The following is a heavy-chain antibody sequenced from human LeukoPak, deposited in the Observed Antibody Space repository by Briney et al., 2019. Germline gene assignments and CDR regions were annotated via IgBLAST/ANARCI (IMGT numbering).Heavy chain of an antibody. CDR3: ARSLFGGYSHAFDY. D-gene: IGHD2-15*01. CDR2: IYYSGST. CDR1: GGSISSDY. V-gene: IGHV4-59*01. Sequence: SETLSLTCTVSGGSISSDYWSWIRQPPGKGLEWIGYIYYSGSTNYNPSLKSRVTISTDTSKNQFSLKLSSVTAADTAVYYCARSLFGGYSHAFDYWGQGTLVTVSS. J-gene: IGHJ4*02.